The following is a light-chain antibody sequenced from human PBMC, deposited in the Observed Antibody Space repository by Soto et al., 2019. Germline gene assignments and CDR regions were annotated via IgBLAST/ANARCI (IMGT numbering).Light chain of an antibody. CDR1: QSVSSSY. Sequence: EIVLTQSPGTLSLSPGERATLSCRASQSVSSSYLAWYQHKPGRAPRLLIDGTSSRATGIPDRFSGSGSGTNFTRTISRLEPEDLAVYYCQQYGSLVTVGQGTKVEI. V-gene: IGKV3-20*01. J-gene: IGKJ1*01. CDR2: GTS. CDR3: QQYGSLVT.